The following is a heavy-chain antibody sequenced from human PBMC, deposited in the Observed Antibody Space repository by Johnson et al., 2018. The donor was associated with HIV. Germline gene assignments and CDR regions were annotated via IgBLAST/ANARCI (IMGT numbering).Heavy chain of an antibody. CDR2: IWYDGNNK. Sequence: QMQLVESGGGLVQPGGSLRLSCAASGLTVSSNYMSWVRQAPGKGLQWVAAIWYDGNNKYYADSVKGRFTVSRDNSKNTLYLQMNSLRAEDTAMYYCAKSPAKDHGGNSVALAIWGQGTMVTVSS. CDR1: GLTVSSNY. J-gene: IGHJ3*02. CDR3: AKSPAKDHGGNSVALAI. V-gene: IGHV3-33*06. D-gene: IGHD4-23*01.